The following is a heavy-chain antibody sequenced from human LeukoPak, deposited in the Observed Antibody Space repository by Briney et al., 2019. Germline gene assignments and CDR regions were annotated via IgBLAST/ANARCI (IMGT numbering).Heavy chain of an antibody. D-gene: IGHD5-18*01. J-gene: IGHJ4*02. CDR2: IYPGDSDT. CDR3: ARPRDTAMVLFDY. CDR1: GYSFTNYW. Sequence: GESLKISWKGSGYSFTNYWIGLGRQMPGKGLEWMGIIYPGDSDTRYSPSFQGQVTISADKSISTAYLQWSSLKASDTAMYYCARPRDTAMVLFDYWGQGTLVTVSS. V-gene: IGHV5-51*01.